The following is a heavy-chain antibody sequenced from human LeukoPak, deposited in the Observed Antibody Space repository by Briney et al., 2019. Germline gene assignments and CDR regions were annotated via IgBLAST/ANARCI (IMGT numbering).Heavy chain of an antibody. D-gene: IGHD2-2*01. CDR1: GFTFSSYW. CDR3: ARRWRYCSSTSCPEGYNWFDP. CDR2: IKQDGSEK. V-gene: IGHV3-7*01. Sequence: GGSLRLSCAASGFTFSSYWMSWVRQAPGKGLEWVANIKQDGSEKYYVDSVKGRFTISRDNAKNSLYLQMNSLRAEDTAVYYCARRWRYCSSTSCPEGYNWFDPWGQGTLVTVSS. J-gene: IGHJ5*02.